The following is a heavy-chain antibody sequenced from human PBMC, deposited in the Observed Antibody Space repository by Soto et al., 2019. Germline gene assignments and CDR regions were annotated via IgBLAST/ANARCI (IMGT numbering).Heavy chain of an antibody. D-gene: IGHD3-10*01. CDR3: ARPNSYGVTFHYYYGMDV. J-gene: IGHJ6*02. CDR1: GGTFNNYA. CDR2: IIPMFGT. Sequence: QVQLVQSGAEVKRPGSSVKVSCEASGGTFNNYAITWVRQAPGQGLEWMGGIIPMFGTNYAQKFQDRVTIAADESTGTAYMELSGLRPEDTAVYFCARPNSYGVTFHYYYGMDVWGQGTTVTVSS. V-gene: IGHV1-69*01.